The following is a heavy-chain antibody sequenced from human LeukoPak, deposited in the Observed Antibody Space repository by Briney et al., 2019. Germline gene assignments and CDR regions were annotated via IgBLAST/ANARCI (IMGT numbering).Heavy chain of an antibody. V-gene: IGHV4-59*01. CDR3: ASYGSSWSTYYFDY. CDR2: IYYSGST. J-gene: IGHJ4*02. Sequence: SETLSLTCTVSGGSISSYYWSWIRQPPGKGLEWIGYIYYSGSTNYNPSLKSRVTISVDTSKNQFSLKLSSVTAADTAVYYCASYGSSWSTYYFDYWGQGTLVTVSS. D-gene: IGHD6-13*01. CDR1: GGSISSYY.